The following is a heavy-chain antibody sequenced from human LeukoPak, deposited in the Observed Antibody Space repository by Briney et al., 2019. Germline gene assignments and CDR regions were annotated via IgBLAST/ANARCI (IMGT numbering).Heavy chain of an antibody. J-gene: IGHJ6*04. D-gene: IGHD3-22*01. CDR2: ISGYNGKT. CDR1: GYTFRSYG. Sequence: GASVKVSCKPSGYTFRSYGLSWVRQAPGQGLEWMGWISGYNGKTHHAQNLQGRVTMTTDTSTSTGYMELRSLTSDDTAVYFCARDPFFYDSSVYQLIYYFYGMDVWGEGTTVTVSS. CDR3: ARDPFFYDSSVYQLIYYFYGMDV. V-gene: IGHV1-18*01.